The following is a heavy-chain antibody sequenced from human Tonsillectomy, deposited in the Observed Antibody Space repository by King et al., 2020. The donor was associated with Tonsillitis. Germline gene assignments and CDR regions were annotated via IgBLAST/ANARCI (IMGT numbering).Heavy chain of an antibody. CDR3: ARDTAGYSSGWYVGGLDY. V-gene: IGHV3-7*01. CDR2: IKQDGSEK. CDR1: GFTFSSYW. J-gene: IGHJ4*02. D-gene: IGHD6-19*01. Sequence: VQLVESGGGLFQPGGSLRLSCAASGFTFSSYWRSWVRQAPGKGLEGVANIKQDGSEKYYVDSVKGRFTITRDNAKNSLYLQMNSLRAEETAVYYCARDTAGYSSGWYVGGLDYWGQGTLVTVSS.